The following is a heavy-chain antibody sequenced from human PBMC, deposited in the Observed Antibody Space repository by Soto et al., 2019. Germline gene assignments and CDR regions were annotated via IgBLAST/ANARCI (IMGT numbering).Heavy chain of an antibody. Sequence: GGSLRLSCAASGFTFDDYAMHWVRQAPGKGLEWVSGISWNSGSIGYADSVKGRFTISRDNAKNSLYLQMNSLRAEDTALYYCAKDIGVADYYFDYWGQGTLVTVSS. D-gene: IGHD6-19*01. CDR1: GFTFDDYA. V-gene: IGHV3-9*01. CDR2: ISWNSGSI. CDR3: AKDIGVADYYFDY. J-gene: IGHJ4*02.